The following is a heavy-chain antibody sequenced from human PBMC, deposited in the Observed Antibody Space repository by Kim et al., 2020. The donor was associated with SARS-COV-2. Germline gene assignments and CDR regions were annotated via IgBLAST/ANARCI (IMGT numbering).Heavy chain of an antibody. V-gene: IGHV4-34*01. Sequence: SETLSLTCAVYGGSFSGYYWSWIRQPPGKGLEWIGEINHSGSTNYNPSLKSRVTISVDTSKNQFSLKLSSVTAADTAVYYCARGGVGATPFDPWGQGTLVTVSS. CDR3: ARGGVGATPFDP. CDR1: GGSFSGYY. CDR2: INHSGST. J-gene: IGHJ5*02. D-gene: IGHD1-26*01.